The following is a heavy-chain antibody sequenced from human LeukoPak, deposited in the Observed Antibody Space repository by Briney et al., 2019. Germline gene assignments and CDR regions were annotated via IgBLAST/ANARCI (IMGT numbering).Heavy chain of an antibody. CDR2: ISGSGDNT. V-gene: IGHV3-23*01. CDR3: AKMKGHPLQKYYMDV. D-gene: IGHD2/OR15-2a*01. CDR1: GFTFSGFA. Sequence: PGGSLRLSCAASGFTFSGFAMGWVRRTPGKGLEWVSGISGSGDNTLYAASVKGRFTISRDNSKNTLYLEMNSLRAEDTAIYYCAKMKGHPLQKYYMDVWGQGTTVTVSS. J-gene: IGHJ6*01.